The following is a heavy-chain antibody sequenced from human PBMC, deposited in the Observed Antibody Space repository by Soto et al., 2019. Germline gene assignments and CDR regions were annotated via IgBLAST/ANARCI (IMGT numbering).Heavy chain of an antibody. CDR2: INWIGGST. CDR1: GFIFGAHA. CDR3: ARTGAVAGMRNIDP. D-gene: IGHD6-19*01. J-gene: IGHJ3*01. Sequence: PGGSLRLSCAASGFIFGAHAMSWVRQAPGKGLEWVSAINWIGGSTNYADSMKDRFTISRDNAKNSLYLQMSSLRAEDTALYYCARTGAVAGMRNIDPWGQGTMVTVSS. V-gene: IGHV3-20*04.